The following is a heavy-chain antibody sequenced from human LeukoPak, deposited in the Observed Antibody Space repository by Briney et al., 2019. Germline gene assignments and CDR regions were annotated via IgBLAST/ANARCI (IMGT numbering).Heavy chain of an antibody. J-gene: IGHJ5*02. CDR3: ARGFTSFLPNLAHGYPIFDP. Sequence: GGSLRLSCAASGFTFSSYAMSWVRQAPGKGLEWVSAISGSGGSTYYADSVKGRFTISRDNSKNTLYLQMNSLRAEDTAVYYCARGFTSFLPNLAHGYPIFDPWGQGTLVTVSS. V-gene: IGHV3-23*01. CDR2: ISGSGGST. CDR1: GFTFSSYA. D-gene: IGHD2-2*01.